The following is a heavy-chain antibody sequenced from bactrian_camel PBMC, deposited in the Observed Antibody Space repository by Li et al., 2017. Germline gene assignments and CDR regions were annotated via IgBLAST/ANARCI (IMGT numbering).Heavy chain of an antibody. D-gene: IGHD7*01. CDR2: IRRDDLT. J-gene: IGHJ6*01. CDR3: AARPINTRGCVAGGPAEFGY. Sequence: HVQLVESGGGSAQSGGSLNLSCATSGYGSLCMAWFRQSPGKEPEAVAAIRRDDLTAYTDSVKGRFTISKDNAGNTLYLQMNDLRPEDTAKYFCAARPINTRGCVAGGPAEFGYWGQGTQVTVS. V-gene: IGHV3S55*01. CDR1: GYGSLC.